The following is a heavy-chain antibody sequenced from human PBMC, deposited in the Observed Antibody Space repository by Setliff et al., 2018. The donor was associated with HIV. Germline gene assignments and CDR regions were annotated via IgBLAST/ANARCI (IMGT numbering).Heavy chain of an antibody. CDR3: ARHGRWYFDL. J-gene: IGHJ2*01. Sequence: PSETLSLTCTVSGGSISSGGYYWSWIRQHPNKGLEWIGYIYYSGSAYYNPSLKSRVTISVDTSKNHFSLKLNSATAADTAVYYCARHGRWYFDLWGRGTLVTVSS. CDR2: IYYSGSA. V-gene: IGHV4-31*03. CDR1: GGSISSGGYY.